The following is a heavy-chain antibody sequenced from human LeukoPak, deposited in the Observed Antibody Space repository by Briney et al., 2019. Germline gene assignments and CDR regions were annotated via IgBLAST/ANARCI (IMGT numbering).Heavy chain of an antibody. CDR1: GFTFSNYG. J-gene: IGHJ4*02. CDR3: VRGPQYSYGILDY. D-gene: IGHD5-18*01. V-gene: IGHV3-30*03. Sequence: GGSLRLSCVVSGFTFSNYGMTWVRQAPGKGLEWVAFISHDGSNKYYADSVKGRFTISRDNSKNTLYLQMNNLRADDTAVFFCVRGPQYSYGILDYWGQGTLVTVSS. CDR2: ISHDGSNK.